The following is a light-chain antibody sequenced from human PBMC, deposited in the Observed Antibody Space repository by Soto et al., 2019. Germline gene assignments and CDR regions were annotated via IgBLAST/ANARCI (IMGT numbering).Light chain of an antibody. V-gene: IGKV3-11*01. J-gene: IGKJ4*01. CDR2: DAS. Sequence: EIVLTQSPATLSLSPGERATLSCRASQSVTSYLAWYQQKPGQAPRLLLYDASNRATGIPARFSGSGSGTDFTLTISSLAPEDFAVYYCQQRSNWPALTFGGGTKVEIK. CDR3: QQRSNWPALT. CDR1: QSVTSY.